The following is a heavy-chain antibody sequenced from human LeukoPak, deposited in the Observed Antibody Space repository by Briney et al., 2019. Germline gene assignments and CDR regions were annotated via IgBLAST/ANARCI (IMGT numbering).Heavy chain of an antibody. CDR1: GVSISSGGHF. Sequence: SETLSLTCTVSGVSISSGGHFWSCIRQHPGKGLEWSGYIYYSGSTSYNPSLKIRVNISVDTSKNQFSLRLNSVTAADTAVYYCTRDGPRSSGYPDTWGQGTRVTVSS. V-gene: IGHV4-31*03. D-gene: IGHD3-22*01. CDR3: TRDGPRSSGYPDT. J-gene: IGHJ5*02. CDR2: IYYSGST.